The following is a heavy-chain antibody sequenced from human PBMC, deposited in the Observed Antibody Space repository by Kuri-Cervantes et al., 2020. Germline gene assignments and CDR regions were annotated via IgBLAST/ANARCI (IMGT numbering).Heavy chain of an antibody. CDR2: ISSSSSYI. V-gene: IGHV3-21*03. CDR1: GFTFNSHP. J-gene: IGHJ3*02. D-gene: IGHD6-13*01. CDR3: ARVSAAGPDAFDI. Sequence: GGSLRLSCSASGFTFNSHPMTWVRQAPGKGLGWVSSISSSSSYIYYADSVKGRFTISRDNAKNSLYLQMNSLRAEDTAVYYCARVSAAGPDAFDIWGQGTMVTVSS.